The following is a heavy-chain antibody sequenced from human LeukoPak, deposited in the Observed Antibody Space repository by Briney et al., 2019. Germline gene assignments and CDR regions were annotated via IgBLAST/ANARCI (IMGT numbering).Heavy chain of an antibody. CDR3: ARALGGDYVWGSYRPKGLDP. J-gene: IGHJ5*02. CDR1: GGSISSYY. V-gene: IGHV4-59*01. CDR2: IYYSGST. D-gene: IGHD3-16*02. Sequence: SETLSLTCTVSGGSISSYYWSWIRQPPGKGLEWIGYIYYSGSTNYNPSLKSRVTISVDTSKNQFSLKLSSVTAADTAVYYCARALGGDYVWGSYRPKGLDPWGQGTLVTVSS.